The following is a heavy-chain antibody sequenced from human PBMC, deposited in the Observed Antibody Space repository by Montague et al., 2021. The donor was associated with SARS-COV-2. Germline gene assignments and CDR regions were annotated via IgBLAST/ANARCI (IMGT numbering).Heavy chain of an antibody. D-gene: IGHD6-19*01. CDR1: GGSISSGSYY. J-gene: IGHJ4*02. V-gene: IGHV4-61*02. CDR3: GRDIAVAGLFDH. CDR2: ISISGST. Sequence: TLSLTCTVSGGSISSGSYYWSWIRQPAGKGLEWIGRISISGSTNYNPSLKSRVTISVDTSKNQFSLKLSSVTAADTAVYYCGRDIAVAGLFDHWGQGTLVTVSS.